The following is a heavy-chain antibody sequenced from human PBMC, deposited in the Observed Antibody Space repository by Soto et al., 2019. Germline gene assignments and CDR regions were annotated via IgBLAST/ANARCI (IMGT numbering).Heavy chain of an antibody. CDR2: ISSSSSYT. Sequence: PGGSLRLSCAASGFTFSDYYMSWIRQAPGKGLEWVSYISSSSSYTNYADSVKGRFTISRDNAKNSLYLQMNSLRAEDTAVYYCARDYDSSGYPRYYFDYWGQGTLVTVSS. J-gene: IGHJ4*02. CDR1: GFTFSDYY. V-gene: IGHV3-11*05. CDR3: ARDYDSSGYPRYYFDY. D-gene: IGHD3-22*01.